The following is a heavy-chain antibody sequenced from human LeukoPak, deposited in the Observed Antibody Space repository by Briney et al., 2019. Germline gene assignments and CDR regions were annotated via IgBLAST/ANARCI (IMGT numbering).Heavy chain of an antibody. CDR3: AREVRTGVGATDS. CDR1: GYTFTSYF. J-gene: IGHJ4*02. D-gene: IGHD1-26*01. Sequence: ASVKVSCKASGYTFTSYFMHWVRPAPGQGLEWMGIINPSRGSPNYAQKFQGRIIVTRDTSTSTVYMELSSLRSEDTAVYYCAREVRTGVGATDSWGQGTLVTVSS. V-gene: IGHV1-46*01. CDR2: INPSRGSP.